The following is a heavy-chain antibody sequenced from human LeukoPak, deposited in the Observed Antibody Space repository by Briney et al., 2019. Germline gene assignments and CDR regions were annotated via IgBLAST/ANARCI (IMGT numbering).Heavy chain of an antibody. Sequence: PSETLSLTCTVSGGSISSYYWSWIRQPPGKGLEWIGYIYYSGTTNYNPSLKSRVTISVDTSKNQFSLKLSSVTAADTAVYYCARGGRCSSTSCYEDYYYYYMDVWGKGTTVTVSS. CDR3: ARGGRCSSTSCYEDYYYYYMDV. CDR1: GGSISSYY. J-gene: IGHJ6*03. D-gene: IGHD2-2*01. V-gene: IGHV4-59*01. CDR2: IYYSGTT.